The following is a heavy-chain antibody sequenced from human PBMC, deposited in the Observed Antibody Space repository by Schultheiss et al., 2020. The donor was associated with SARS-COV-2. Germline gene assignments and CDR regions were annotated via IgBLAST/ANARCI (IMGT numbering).Heavy chain of an antibody. D-gene: IGHD3-16*01. Sequence: SETLSLTCTVSGGSISSGGYYWSWIRQHPGKGLEWIGYIYYSGSTYYNPSLKSRVTISVDTSKNQFSLKLSSVTAADTAVYYCARDSLGAFDIWGQGTTVTVSS. V-gene: IGHV4-31*03. CDR1: GGSISSGGYY. CDR2: IYYSGST. CDR3: ARDSLGAFDI. J-gene: IGHJ3*02.